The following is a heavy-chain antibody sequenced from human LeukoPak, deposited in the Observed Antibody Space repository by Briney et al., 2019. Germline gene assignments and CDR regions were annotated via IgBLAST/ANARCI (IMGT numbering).Heavy chain of an antibody. CDR1: GYTFTGYY. V-gene: IGHV1-2*02. CDR2: INPNSGGT. D-gene: IGHD2-15*01. J-gene: IGHJ5*02. CDR3: ARGGTLYCSGGSCYSNWFDP. Sequence: ASVKVSCKASGYTFTGYYMHWVRQAPGQGLEWMGWINPNSGGTNYAQKFQGRVTMTRDTSISTAYMELNRLRSDDTAVYYCARGGTLYCSGGSCYSNWFDPWGQGTLVTVSS.